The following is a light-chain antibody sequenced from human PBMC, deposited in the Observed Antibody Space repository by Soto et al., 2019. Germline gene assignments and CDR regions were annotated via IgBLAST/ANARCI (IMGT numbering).Light chain of an antibody. CDR2: DAS. Sequence: EIVLTQSTGTLSLSPGERATLTCRASQSVSSSYLAWYQQKPGQAPRLLIYDASSRATGIPDRFSGSGSGTDFTLTISRLEPEYFAMYYCQQYGSSSITFGQGTRLEIK. J-gene: IGKJ5*01. CDR1: QSVSSSY. V-gene: IGKV3-20*01. CDR3: QQYGSSSIT.